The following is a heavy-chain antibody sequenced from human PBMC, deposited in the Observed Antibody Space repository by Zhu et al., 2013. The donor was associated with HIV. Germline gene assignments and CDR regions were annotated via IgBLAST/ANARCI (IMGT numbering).Heavy chain of an antibody. CDR3: ARLHGGKHWFDP. Sequence: QVQLQESGPGLVKPSETLSLTCSVSGYSISSGFYWGWVRQAPGQGLEWIGTVSYSGSTSYNPSLKSRLTISVDTSKNQFSLNLYSVTAADAAVYYCARLHGGKHWFDPWGQGTLVTVSS. CDR2: VSYSGST. CDR1: GYSISSGFY. V-gene: IGHV4-38-2*02. J-gene: IGHJ5*02.